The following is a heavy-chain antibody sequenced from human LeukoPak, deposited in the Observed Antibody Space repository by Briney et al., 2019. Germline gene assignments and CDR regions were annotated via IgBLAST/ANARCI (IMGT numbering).Heavy chain of an antibody. Sequence: GGSLRLSCAVSGLTFSSSWMDWVRQAPGKGLEWVASINPEGSEKYSADSVKGRFTISRDNAKNSLYLQMDSLRVEDTAFYYCARDLAYSRLDYWGQGMLVTVSS. D-gene: IGHD5-18*01. J-gene: IGHJ4*02. CDR3: ARDLAYSRLDY. CDR2: INPEGSEK. CDR1: GLTFSSSW. V-gene: IGHV3-7*01.